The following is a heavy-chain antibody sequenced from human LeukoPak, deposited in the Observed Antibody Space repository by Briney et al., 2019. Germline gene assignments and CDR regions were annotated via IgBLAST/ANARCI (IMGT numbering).Heavy chain of an antibody. CDR2: VYYNGNT. D-gene: IGHD6-19*01. Sequence: SETLSLTCTVSGGSISTYYWSWIRQPPGKGLEWIGYVYYNGNTNYNPSLKSRVTISVDTSKNQCSLQLTSVTAADTAVYFCARRVAVTARYYFDFWGQGTLVTVSS. J-gene: IGHJ4*02. CDR1: GGSISTYY. V-gene: IGHV4-59*08. CDR3: ARRVAVTARYYFDF.